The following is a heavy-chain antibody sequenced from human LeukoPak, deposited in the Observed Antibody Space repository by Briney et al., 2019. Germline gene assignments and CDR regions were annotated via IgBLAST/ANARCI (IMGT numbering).Heavy chain of an antibody. CDR3: ASRNYYDTSGYFYPYYFDY. CDR2: ICGSGDST. D-gene: IGHD3-22*01. CDR1: GFTFKNYA. J-gene: IGHJ4*02. Sequence: GGSLRLSCEASGFTFKNYAMSWVRQGPGKGLWWVSGICGSGDSTYYADSVKGRFTISRDNSKNTLYLQMTSLRAEDTAVYYCASRNYYDTSGYFYPYYFDYWGQGTLVTVSS. V-gene: IGHV3-23*01.